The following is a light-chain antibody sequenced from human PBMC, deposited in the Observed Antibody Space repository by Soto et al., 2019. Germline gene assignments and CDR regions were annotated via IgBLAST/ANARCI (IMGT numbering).Light chain of an antibody. CDR1: QSISNW. J-gene: IGKJ1*01. CDR2: DAS. V-gene: IGKV1-5*01. Sequence: DTQMGQARSTLSASVGDRVTITCRASQSISNWLAWYQQKPGKAPKLLINDASSLESGVPSRFSGSGSGTEFTLTISSLQPDDFATYYCQQYNSFSGTFGQGTKVDIK. CDR3: QQYNSFSGT.